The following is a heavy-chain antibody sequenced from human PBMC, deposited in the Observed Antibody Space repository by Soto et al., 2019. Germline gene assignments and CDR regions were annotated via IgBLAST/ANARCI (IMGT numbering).Heavy chain of an antibody. CDR1: EVNFIDFA. CDR2: ISADGGTK. CDR3: ARGNPDA. D-gene: IGHD3-10*01. Sequence: HSYSAVEVNFIDFAVHWIRQTPGRGLEWVAVISADGGTKSYADSVKGRFTISRDNSKKTLYLQMDSLTPADTALYYCARGNPDAWGQGTSVPV. J-gene: IGHJ6*02. V-gene: IGHV3-30*03.